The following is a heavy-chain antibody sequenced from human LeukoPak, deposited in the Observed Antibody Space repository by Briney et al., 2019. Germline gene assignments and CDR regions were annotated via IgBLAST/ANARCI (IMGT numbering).Heavy chain of an antibody. J-gene: IGHJ4*02. D-gene: IGHD6-19*01. V-gene: IGHV3-9*01. Sequence: GGSLRLSCAGSGFTFDDYAMHWVRQAPGKGLEWVSGISWNLSSIGYADSVKGRFTISRDNAKNSLYLQMNSLRAEDTGLYYCAKAGPPLYSSGWQYFDYWGQGTLVTVSS. CDR2: ISWNLSSI. CDR3: AKAGPPLYSSGWQYFDY. CDR1: GFTFDDYA.